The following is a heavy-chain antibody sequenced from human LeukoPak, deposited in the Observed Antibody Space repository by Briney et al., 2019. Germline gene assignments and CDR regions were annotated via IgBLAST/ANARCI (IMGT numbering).Heavy chain of an antibody. D-gene: IGHD2-2*01. CDR2: ISYDGSNK. Sequence: GRSLRLSCAASGFTFSSYGMHWVRQAPGKGLEWVAVISYDGSNKYYADSVKGRFTISGDNARNSLCLQMNSLRAEDTAVYYCARDADQDCSSTSCYSSTGYWGQGTLVTVSS. V-gene: IGHV3-30*03. CDR1: GFTFSSYG. J-gene: IGHJ4*02. CDR3: ARDADQDCSSTSCYSSTGY.